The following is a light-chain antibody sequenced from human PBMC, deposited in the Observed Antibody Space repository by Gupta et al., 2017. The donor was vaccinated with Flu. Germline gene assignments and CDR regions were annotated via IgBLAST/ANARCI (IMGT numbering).Light chain of an antibody. V-gene: IGLV3-21*02. Sequence: GGNNSGSKSVHWYQQKPGQAPVVVVYDDSDRPSGIPERFSGSNSGNTATLTISRVEVGDEADYYCQVWDSSSDRRVFGTGTKVTVL. CDR1: NSGSKS. CDR3: QVWDSSSDRRV. J-gene: IGLJ1*01. CDR2: DDS.